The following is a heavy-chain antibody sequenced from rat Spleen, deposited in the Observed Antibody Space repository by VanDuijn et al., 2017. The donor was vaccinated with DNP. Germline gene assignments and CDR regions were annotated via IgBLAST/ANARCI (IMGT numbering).Heavy chain of an antibody. CDR1: GFTFSDYA. V-gene: IGHV5-7*01. CDR3: ATRSYDYNYFVF. CDR2: IIYDGSDT. J-gene: IGHJ2*01. Sequence: EVQLVESGGGLVQPGRSLKLSCAASGFTFSDYAMAWVRQSPKKGLEWVATIIYDGSDTYYRDSVKGRFTISRDKVKSTLYLQMDSLRSEDTATYYCATRSYDYNYFVFWGQGVMVTVSS. D-gene: IGHD1-6*01.